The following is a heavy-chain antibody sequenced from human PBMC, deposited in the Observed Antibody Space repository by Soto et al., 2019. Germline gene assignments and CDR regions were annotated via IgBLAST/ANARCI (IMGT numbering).Heavy chain of an antibody. CDR3: AKGGQFNLRPRVYFDY. CDR1: GFTFSSYA. V-gene: IGHV3-23*01. J-gene: IGHJ4*02. CDR2: ISGSGGST. Sequence: GGSLRLSCAASGFTFSSYAMSWVRQAPGKGLEWVSAISGSGGSTYYADSVKGRFTISRDNSKNTLYLQMNSLRAEDTAVYYCAKGGQFNLRPRVYFDYWGQGTLVTVSS. D-gene: IGHD3-10*01.